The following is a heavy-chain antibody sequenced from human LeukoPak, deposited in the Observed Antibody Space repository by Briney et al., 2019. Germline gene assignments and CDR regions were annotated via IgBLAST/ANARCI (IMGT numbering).Heavy chain of an antibody. Sequence: SETLSLTCTVSGGSISSYYWSWIRQPPGKGLEWIGYIYYSGSTNYNPSLKSRVTISVDTSKNQFSLKLSSVTAADTAVYYCARDSGYGYFDYWGQGTLVTVSS. V-gene: IGHV4-59*01. D-gene: IGHD5-12*01. CDR2: IYYSGST. J-gene: IGHJ4*02. CDR1: GGSISSYY. CDR3: ARDSGYGYFDY.